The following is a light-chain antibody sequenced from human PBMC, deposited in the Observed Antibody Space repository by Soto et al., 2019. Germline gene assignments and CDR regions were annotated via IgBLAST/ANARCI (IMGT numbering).Light chain of an antibody. J-gene: IGLJ3*02. CDR3: SSYAGSNNLV. Sequence: QSALTQPPSASGSPGQSVTISCTGTSSDVGGYNYVSWYQQHPGKAPKLMSYEVSKRPSGVPDRFSGSKSGNTASLTVSGLQAEDEADYYCSSYAGSNNLVFGGVTKLTVL. V-gene: IGLV2-8*01. CDR1: SSDVGGYNY. CDR2: EVS.